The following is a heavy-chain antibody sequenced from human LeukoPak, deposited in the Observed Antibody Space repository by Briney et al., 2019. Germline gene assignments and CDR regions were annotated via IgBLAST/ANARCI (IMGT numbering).Heavy chain of an antibody. J-gene: IGHJ4*02. CDR1: GFTFSSYA. CDR2: ISGSGGST. Sequence: GGSLGLSCAASGFTFSSYAMSWVRQAPGKGLEWVSAISGSGGSTYYADSVKGRFTISRDNSKNTLYLQMNSLRAEDTAVYYCAKSGYSGSYQRFDYWGQGTLVTVSS. D-gene: IGHD1-26*01. CDR3: AKSGYSGSYQRFDY. V-gene: IGHV3-23*01.